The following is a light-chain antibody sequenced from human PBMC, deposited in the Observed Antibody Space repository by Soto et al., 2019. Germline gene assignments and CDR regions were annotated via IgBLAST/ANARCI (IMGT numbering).Light chain of an antibody. J-gene: IGKJ4*01. CDR3: QQRSNWPST. CDR1: QSVSGY. V-gene: IGKV3-11*01. CDR2: DAS. Sequence: EIVLTQSIAPLPLSPGNRATLSCRASQSVSGYLAWYQQKPGQAPRLLIYDASNRSTGITARFSGSRSGTNFTLTLNSLEPEDFEDYYCQQRSNWPSTFGGGTKVEI.